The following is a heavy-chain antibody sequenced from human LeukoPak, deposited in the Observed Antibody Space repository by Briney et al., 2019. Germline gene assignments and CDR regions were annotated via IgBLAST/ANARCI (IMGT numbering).Heavy chain of an antibody. J-gene: IGHJ4*02. CDR1: GFTFSTYS. CDR2: ISSSSSYI. V-gene: IGHV3-21*01. Sequence: GGSLRLSCAASGFTFSTYSMNWVRQAPGKGLEWVSSISSSSSYIYYADSVKGRFTISRDNAKNSLYLQMNSLRAEDTAVYYCARDAHYYYDSSGHDYWGQGTLVTVSS. D-gene: IGHD3-22*01. CDR3: ARDAHYYYDSSGHDY.